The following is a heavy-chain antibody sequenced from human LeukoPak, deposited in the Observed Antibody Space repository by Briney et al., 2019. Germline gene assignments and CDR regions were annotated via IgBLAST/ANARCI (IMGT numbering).Heavy chain of an antibody. J-gene: IGHJ3*02. Sequence: GGSLRLSCAASGFTFSSYSMNWVCQAPGKGLESVSSISSSSSYIYYADSVKGRFTISRDNAKNSLYLQMNSLRAEDTAVYYCAREITVEMATVDAFDIWGQGTMVTVSS. V-gene: IGHV3-21*01. CDR2: ISSSSSYI. D-gene: IGHD5-24*01. CDR3: AREITVEMATVDAFDI. CDR1: GFTFSSYS.